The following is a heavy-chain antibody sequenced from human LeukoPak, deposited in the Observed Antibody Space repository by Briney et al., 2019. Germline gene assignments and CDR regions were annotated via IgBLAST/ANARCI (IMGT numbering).Heavy chain of an antibody. Sequence: PSETLSLTCTVSGGSISSYYWNWIRQPPGKGLEWIGYIYYSGSTNYNPSLKSRVTISVDTSKNQFSLRLSSVTAADTAVYYCARDPWASRRNPRYNFDYWGQGTLVTVSS. CDR1: GGSISSYY. J-gene: IGHJ4*02. V-gene: IGHV4-59*01. CDR2: IYYSGST. CDR3: ARDPWASRRNPRYNFDY. D-gene: IGHD1-1*01.